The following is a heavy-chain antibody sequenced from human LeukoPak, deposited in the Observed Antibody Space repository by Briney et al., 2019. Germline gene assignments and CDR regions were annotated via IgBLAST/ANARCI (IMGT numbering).Heavy chain of an antibody. Sequence: SETLSLTCTVSGGSISSYYWSWIRQPPGKGLEWIAYIYYSGNTNYNPSLESRVTISIDTSKNQFSLKLRSVTAADTAMYYCARVVWGSYLYYFDYWGQGTLVTVSS. CDR1: GGSISSYY. J-gene: IGHJ4*02. V-gene: IGHV4-59*01. D-gene: IGHD3-16*02. CDR3: ARVVWGSYLYYFDY. CDR2: IYYSGNT.